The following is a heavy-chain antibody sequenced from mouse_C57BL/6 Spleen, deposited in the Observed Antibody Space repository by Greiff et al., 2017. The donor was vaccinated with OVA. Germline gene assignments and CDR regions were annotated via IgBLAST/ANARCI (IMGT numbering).Heavy chain of an antibody. CDR2: IYPGDGDT. J-gene: IGHJ2*01. D-gene: IGHD3-2*02. CDR3: ARGTAQAYYFDY. V-gene: IGHV1-82*01. Sequence: VQRVESGPELVKPGASVKISCKASGYAFSSSWMNWVKQRPGKGLEWIGRIYPGDGDTNYNGKFKGKATLTADKSSSTAYMQLSSLTSEDSAVYFCARGTAQAYYFDYWGQGTTLTVSS. CDR1: GYAFSSSW.